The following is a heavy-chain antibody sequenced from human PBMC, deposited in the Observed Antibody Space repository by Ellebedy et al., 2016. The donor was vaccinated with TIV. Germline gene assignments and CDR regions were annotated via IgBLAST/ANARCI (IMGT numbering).Heavy chain of an antibody. V-gene: IGHV1-69*04. CDR1: GGTFSSYA. CDR3: ARDYLYGSGSYYYYGMDV. J-gene: IGHJ6*02. Sequence: AASVKVSCKASGGTFSSYAISWVRQAPGHGLEWMGRIIPILGIANYAQKFQGRVTITADKSTSTAYMELSSLRSEDTAVYYCARDYLYGSGSYYYYGMDVWGQGTTVTVSS. D-gene: IGHD3-10*01. CDR2: IIPILGIA.